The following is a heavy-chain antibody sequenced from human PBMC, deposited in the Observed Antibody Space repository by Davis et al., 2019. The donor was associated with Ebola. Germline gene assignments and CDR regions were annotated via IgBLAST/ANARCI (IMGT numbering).Heavy chain of an antibody. D-gene: IGHD2-21*02. CDR1: GYTFTKYY. V-gene: IGHV1-46*03. J-gene: IGHJ4*02. Sequence: ASVTVSCKASGYTFTKYYMHWVRQAPGQGLKWMGLINPGGGGTSYAQGFQGRVTMTRETSTSTVYMELSSLRSEDTAVYYCARTRDCGGDCYYFDSWGQGTLVTVSS. CDR3: ARTRDCGGDCYYFDS. CDR2: INPGGGGT.